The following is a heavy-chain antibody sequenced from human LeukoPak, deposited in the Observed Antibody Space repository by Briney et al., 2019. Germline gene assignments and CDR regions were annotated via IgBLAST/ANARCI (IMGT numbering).Heavy chain of an antibody. D-gene: IGHD6-19*01. CDR1: GGSISSYY. CDR2: IYYGGST. J-gene: IGHJ5*02. CDR3: ARAGDSYSSGWWSWFDP. Sequence: SETLSLTCAVPGGSISSYYWSWIRQPPGKGLEWVGHIYYGGSTKYNPSLKTRVTISVDTSKNQFSLTLSSLTGEDTAVYYCARAGDSYSSGWWSWFDPWGQGTLVTVSS. V-gene: IGHV4-59*01.